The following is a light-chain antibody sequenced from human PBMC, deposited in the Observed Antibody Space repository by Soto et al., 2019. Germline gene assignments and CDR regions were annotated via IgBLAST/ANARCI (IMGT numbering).Light chain of an antibody. CDR1: QSISHF. CDR3: QQYTSYSRA. Sequence: IQMTQSPSTLSASVGDRVTITCRASQSISHFLAWYQQKPGKVPKLLIYDASNLGSGVPSRFSGSGSGTDFTLTISGLQPDDFTTYYCQQYTSYSRAFGQGTKV. J-gene: IGKJ1*01. CDR2: DAS. V-gene: IGKV1-5*01.